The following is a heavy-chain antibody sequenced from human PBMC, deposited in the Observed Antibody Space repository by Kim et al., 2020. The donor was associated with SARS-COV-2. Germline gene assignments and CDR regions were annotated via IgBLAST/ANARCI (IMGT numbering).Heavy chain of an antibody. D-gene: IGHD1-26*01. V-gene: IGHV1-69*01. Sequence: EQRVQRRVKITADESTSTAYMELSSLRSEDTAVYYCARDLWNSGSYHDYWGQGTLVTVSS. J-gene: IGHJ4*02. CDR3: ARDLWNSGSYHDY.